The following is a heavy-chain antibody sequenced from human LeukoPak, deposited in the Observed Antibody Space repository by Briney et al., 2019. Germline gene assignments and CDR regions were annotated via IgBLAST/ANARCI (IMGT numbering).Heavy chain of an antibody. CDR1: GYSIRSGHY. CDR3: ARVCSSTSCYESADDY. D-gene: IGHD2-2*01. J-gene: IGHJ4*02. CDR2: IYLGDTT. Sequence: SETLSLTCTVSGYSIRSGHYWGWIRQPPGQGLEWIASIYLGDTTYYKPSLKSRLTISVDTSKNQLSLKLSSVTAADTAVYYCARVCSSTSCYESADDYWGQGTLVTVSS. V-gene: IGHV4-38-2*02.